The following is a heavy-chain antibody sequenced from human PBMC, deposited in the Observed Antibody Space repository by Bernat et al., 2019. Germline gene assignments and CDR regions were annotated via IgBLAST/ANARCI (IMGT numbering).Heavy chain of an antibody. CDR3: AKDSLRWYYYDSSGYYY. J-gene: IGHJ4*02. Sequence: EVQLLESGGGLVQPGGSLRLSCAASGFTFSSYAMSWVRQAPGKGLEWVSAISGSGGSTYYADSVKGRFTISRDNSKNTLYLQMNSLRAEDTAVYYCAKDSLRWYYYDSSGYYYWGQGTLVTVSS. CDR2: ISGSGGST. V-gene: IGHV3-23*01. D-gene: IGHD3-22*01. CDR1: GFTFSSYA.